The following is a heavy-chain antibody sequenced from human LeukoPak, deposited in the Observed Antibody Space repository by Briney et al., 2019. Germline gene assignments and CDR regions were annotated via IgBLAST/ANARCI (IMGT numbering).Heavy chain of an antibody. CDR3: APDVVRGVNRYFDC. CDR2: ISGSGGST. J-gene: IGHJ4*02. V-gene: IGHV3-23*01. CDR1: GFNFSSYA. D-gene: IGHD3-10*01. Sequence: GGSLRLSCAASGFNFSSYAMSWVRQAPGKGLEWVSTISGSGGSTYYADSVKGRFTISRDNSKNTLFLQMNSLRAEDTAVYYCAPDVVRGVNRYFDCWGQGTLVTVSS.